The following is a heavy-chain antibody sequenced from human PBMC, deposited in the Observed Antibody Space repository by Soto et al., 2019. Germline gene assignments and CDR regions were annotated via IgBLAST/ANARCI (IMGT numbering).Heavy chain of an antibody. CDR1: GFTFDDYA. J-gene: IGHJ6*03. V-gene: IGHV3-9*01. CDR2: ISWNSGSI. Sequence: EVQLVESGGGLVQPGRSLRLSCAASGFTFDDYAMHWVRQAPGKGLEWVSGISWNSGSIGYADSVKGRFTISRDNAKNSLYLQMNSLIAEDTALYYCAKDSAYYYYYMDVWGKGTTVTVSS. CDR3: AKDSAYYYYYMDV.